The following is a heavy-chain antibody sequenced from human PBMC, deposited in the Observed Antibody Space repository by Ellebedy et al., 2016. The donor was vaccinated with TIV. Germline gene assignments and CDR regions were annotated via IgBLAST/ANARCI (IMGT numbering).Heavy chain of an antibody. D-gene: IGHD4-17*01. Sequence: ASVKVSCXASGYTFTSYAMHWVRQAPGQRLEWMGWINAGNGNTKYSQKFQGRVTITRDTSASTAYMELSSLRSEDTAVYYCARDSAWDDYGDPFDYWGQGTLVTVSS. CDR1: GYTFTSYA. V-gene: IGHV1-3*01. J-gene: IGHJ4*02. CDR2: INAGNGNT. CDR3: ARDSAWDDYGDPFDY.